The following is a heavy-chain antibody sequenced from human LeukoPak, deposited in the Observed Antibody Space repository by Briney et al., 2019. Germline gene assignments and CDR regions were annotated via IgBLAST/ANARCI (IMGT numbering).Heavy chain of an antibody. CDR2: IYNSGST. Sequence: PSETLSLTCSVSGGSINNYYLSWIRQPAGKGLEWIGRIYNSGSTNYSPSLESRVIISRDTSKNQFSLKLTSVTAADTAVYYCAGSIATPATPDHYWGQGILVTVSS. CDR1: GGSINNYY. V-gene: IGHV4-4*07. CDR3: AGSIATPATPDHY. J-gene: IGHJ4*02. D-gene: IGHD5-24*01.